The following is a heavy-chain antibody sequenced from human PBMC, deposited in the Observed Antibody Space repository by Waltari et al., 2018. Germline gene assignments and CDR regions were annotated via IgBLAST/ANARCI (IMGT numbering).Heavy chain of an antibody. Sequence: QVQLVQSGAEVKKPGASVKVSCKASGYTLTSYYMHWVRQAPGQGLEWMGRINPNSGDTNDARKFQDRVTMTRDTSVNTAYMVVGRLTSDDTAVYFCARDFWSQTSGRELSLMDVWGKGTTVTVSS. CDR2: INPNSGDT. J-gene: IGHJ6*03. D-gene: IGHD3-3*01. CDR1: GYTLTSYY. V-gene: IGHV1-2*06. CDR3: ARDFWSQTSGRELSLMDV.